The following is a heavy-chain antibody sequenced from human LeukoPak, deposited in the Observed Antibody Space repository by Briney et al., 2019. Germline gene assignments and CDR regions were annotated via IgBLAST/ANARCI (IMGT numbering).Heavy chain of an antibody. J-gene: IGHJ5*02. V-gene: IGHV1-18*01. CDR2: ISAYNGNT. CDR3: ARGPAMVRGVTFNWFDP. D-gene: IGHD3-10*01. CDR1: GYIFTSYG. Sequence: ASVKVSCKASGYIFTSYGISWVRQAPGQGLEWMGWISAYNGNTNYVQKLQGRVTMTTDTSTSTAYMELRSLRSDDTAVYYCARGPAMVRGVTFNWFDPWGQGTLVTVSS.